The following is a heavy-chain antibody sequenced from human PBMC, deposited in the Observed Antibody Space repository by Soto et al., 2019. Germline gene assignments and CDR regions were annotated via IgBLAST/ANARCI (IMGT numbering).Heavy chain of an antibody. D-gene: IGHD3-22*01. J-gene: IGHJ3*02. CDR1: GGTFSSYA. CDR2: IIPIFGTA. V-gene: IGHV1-69*13. Sequence: SVKVSCKASGGTFSSYAISWVRQAPGQGLEWMGGIIPIFGTANYAQKFQGRVTITADESTSTAYMELSSLRSEDTAVYYCARRTADYYDSSGYIYAFDIWGQGTMVTVSS. CDR3: ARRTADYYDSSGYIYAFDI.